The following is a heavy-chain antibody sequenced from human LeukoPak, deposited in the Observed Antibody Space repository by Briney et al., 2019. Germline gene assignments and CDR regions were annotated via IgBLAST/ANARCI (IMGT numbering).Heavy chain of an antibody. CDR3: ATGYYEPFAT. CDR1: GASLSSYY. D-gene: IGHD3-22*01. V-gene: IGHV4-59*01. Sequence: SETLSLTCSVSGASLSSYYLDWLRQSPGKGLEWIGYISDTGKTDSNPSLKSRVNISLDKSKKQFSLRLRSVTAADSALYYYATGYYEPFATWGPGILVTASS. CDR2: ISDTGKT. J-gene: IGHJ5*02.